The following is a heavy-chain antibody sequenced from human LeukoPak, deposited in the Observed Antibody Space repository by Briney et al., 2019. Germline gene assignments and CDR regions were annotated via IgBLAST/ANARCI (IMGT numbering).Heavy chain of an antibody. D-gene: IGHD5-18*01. Sequence: GGSLRLSCAASGFTFSSYGMHWVRQAPGKGLEWVAVIWYDGSNKYYADSVKGRFTISRDNSKNTLYLQMNSLGAEDTAVYYCARGTAMVFRAFDIWGQGTMVTVSS. V-gene: IGHV3-33*01. CDR2: IWYDGSNK. J-gene: IGHJ3*02. CDR1: GFTFSSYG. CDR3: ARGTAMVFRAFDI.